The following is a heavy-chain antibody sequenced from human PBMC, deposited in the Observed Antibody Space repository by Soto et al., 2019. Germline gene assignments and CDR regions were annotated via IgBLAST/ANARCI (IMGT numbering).Heavy chain of an antibody. Sequence: ASVKVSCKAPGYTFTSYAMHWLRQSPGQRLEWMGWINAGNGNTKYSQKFQGRVTITRDTSASTAYMELSSLRSEDTAVYYCARDKRVAVAGPPAGFDPWGQGTLVTVSS. J-gene: IGHJ5*02. CDR2: INAGNGNT. CDR3: ARDKRVAVAGPPAGFDP. D-gene: IGHD6-19*01. V-gene: IGHV1-3*01. CDR1: GYTFTSYA.